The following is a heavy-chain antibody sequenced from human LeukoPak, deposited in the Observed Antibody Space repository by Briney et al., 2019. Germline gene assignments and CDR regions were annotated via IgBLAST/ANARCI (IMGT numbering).Heavy chain of an antibody. V-gene: IGHV4-59*11. Sequence: PSETLSLTCSVSGGSISSHYWSWIRQPPGKGLEWIGNIYYSGSTNYNPSLKSRVTISVDTSKSQFSLKLSSVTAAATAVYYCARVSGNVVLPSAILRNNWFDPWGQGTLVTVSS. J-gene: IGHJ5*02. CDR2: IYYSGST. CDR3: ARVSGNVVLPSAILRNNWFDP. D-gene: IGHD2-2*02. CDR1: GGSISSHY.